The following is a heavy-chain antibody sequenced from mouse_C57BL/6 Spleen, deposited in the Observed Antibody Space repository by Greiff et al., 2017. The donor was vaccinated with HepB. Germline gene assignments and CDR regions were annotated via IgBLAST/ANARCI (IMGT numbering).Heavy chain of an antibody. D-gene: IGHD2-1*01. J-gene: IGHJ2*01. Sequence: VQLQQSGPELVKPGASVKISCKASGYSFTDYNMNWVKQSNGKSLEWIGVINPNYGTTSYNQKFKGTATLTVDQSSSTAYMQLNSLTSEDSAVYYWARRLYYGNYDYCDDWGQGTTLTVSS. CDR3: ARRLYYGNYDYCDD. V-gene: IGHV1-39*01. CDR1: GYSFTDYN. CDR2: INPNYGTT.